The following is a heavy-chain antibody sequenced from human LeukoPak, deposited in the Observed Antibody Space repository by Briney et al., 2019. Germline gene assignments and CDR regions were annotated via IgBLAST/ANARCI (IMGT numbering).Heavy chain of an antibody. V-gene: IGHV3-64D*06. J-gene: IGHJ5*02. D-gene: IGHD6-13*01. Sequence: PGGSLGLSCSASGFTFRTYAMHWVRQAPGKGLEYVSGISSNGGSTNYADSVKGRFTISRDNSKNTLYLQMSSLRAEDTAVYYCVKDRYSSSWYQPWFDPWGQGTLVTVSS. CDR2: ISSNGGST. CDR3: VKDRYSSSWYQPWFDP. CDR1: GFTFRTYA.